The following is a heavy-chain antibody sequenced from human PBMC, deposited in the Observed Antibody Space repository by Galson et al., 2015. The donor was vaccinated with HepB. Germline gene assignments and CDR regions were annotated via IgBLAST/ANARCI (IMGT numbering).Heavy chain of an antibody. CDR3: ARVGEGEATVLDY. J-gene: IGHJ4*02. CDR2: IKQDGSEK. D-gene: IGHD3-16*01. CDR1: GFTFSDYY. Sequence: SLRLSCAASGFTFSDYYMSWIRQAPGKGLEWVANIKQDGSEKYYVDSVKGRFTISRDNAKNSLYLQMNSLRAEDTAVYYCARVGEGEATVLDYWGQGTLVTVSS. V-gene: IGHV3-7*03.